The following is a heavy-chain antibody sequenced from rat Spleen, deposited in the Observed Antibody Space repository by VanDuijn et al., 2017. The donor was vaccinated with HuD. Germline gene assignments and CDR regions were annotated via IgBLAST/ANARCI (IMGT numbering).Heavy chain of an antibody. CDR3: ARQPYIYYGYNYAFDY. CDR1: GFTFSNYD. Sequence: EVQLVESGGGLVQPGRSLKLSCSASGFTFSNYDMAWVRQAPTKGLEWVASINIGAGNPYYRDSVKGRFTISRDNAKSTLYLQMDSLRSEDTATYYCARQPYIYYGYNYAFDYWGQGVMVTVSS. V-gene: IGHV5S23*01. J-gene: IGHJ2*01. CDR2: INIGAGNP. D-gene: IGHD1-9*01.